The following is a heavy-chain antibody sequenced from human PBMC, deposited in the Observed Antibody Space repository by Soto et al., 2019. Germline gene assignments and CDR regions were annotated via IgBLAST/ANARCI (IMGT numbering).Heavy chain of an antibody. V-gene: IGHV4-39*01. Sequence: SETLSLTCTVSGGSISSSSYYWGWIRQPPGKGLEWIGSIYYSGSTYYNPSLKSRVTISVDTSKNQFSLKLSSVTAADTAVYYCATLPTIFGVVSRPINRLAPWGQGTLVTVSS. D-gene: IGHD3-3*01. CDR1: GGSISSSSYY. J-gene: IGHJ5*02. CDR3: ATLPTIFGVVSRPINRLAP. CDR2: IYYSGST.